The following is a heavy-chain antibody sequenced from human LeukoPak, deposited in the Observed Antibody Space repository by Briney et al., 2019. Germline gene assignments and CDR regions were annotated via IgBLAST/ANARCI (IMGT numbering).Heavy chain of an antibody. J-gene: IGHJ6*02. V-gene: IGHV3-23*01. D-gene: IGHD2-2*01. Sequence: GGSLRLSCAASGFTFSNYAMSWVRQAPGKGLEWVSTISGSGGSTYYADSVKGRFTISRDNSKNTLYLQLNSPRAEDTAVYYCAKSTSPLYYYYGMDVWGQGTTVTVSS. CDR3: AKSTSPLYYYYGMDV. CDR2: ISGSGGST. CDR1: GFTFSNYA.